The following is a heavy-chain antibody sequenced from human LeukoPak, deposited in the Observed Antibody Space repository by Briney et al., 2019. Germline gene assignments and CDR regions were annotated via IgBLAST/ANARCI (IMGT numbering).Heavy chain of an antibody. D-gene: IGHD6-19*01. CDR2: IYYSGST. CDR3: ARHGSGIAVAGTPSYFDY. Sequence: PSETLSLTCTVSGGSISSYYWSWIRQPPGKGLEWIGSIYYSGSTYYNPSLKSRVTISVDTSKNQFSLKLSSVTAADTAVYYCARHGSGIAVAGTPSYFDYWGQGTLVTVSS. J-gene: IGHJ4*02. CDR1: GGSISSYY. V-gene: IGHV4-59*05.